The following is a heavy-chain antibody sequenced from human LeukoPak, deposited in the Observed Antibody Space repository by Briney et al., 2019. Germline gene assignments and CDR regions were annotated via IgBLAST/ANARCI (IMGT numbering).Heavy chain of an antibody. J-gene: IGHJ4*02. CDR1: GGSISTYY. CDR3: ARVRYSDSSVLTRKRSYYFDY. CDR2: IDYGGST. Sequence: SETLSLICTVSGGSISTYYWTWIRQPPGKGLEWIGHIDYGGSTNYNPSLKSRLTISVDKSKNHFSLRLSSVTAADTAVYYCARVRYSDSSVLTRKRSYYFDYWGQGTLVTVSS. V-gene: IGHV4-59*01. D-gene: IGHD3-22*01.